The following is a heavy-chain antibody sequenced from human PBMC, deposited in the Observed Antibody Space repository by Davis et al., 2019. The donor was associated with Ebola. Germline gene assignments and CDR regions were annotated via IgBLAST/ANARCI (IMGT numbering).Heavy chain of an antibody. CDR1: GFTFDDYI. CDR3: AKQSLRSTSLWFDP. D-gene: IGHD2-2*01. Sequence: GESLKIPCAASGFTFDDYIMHWVRQVPGKGLEWVSLISWDGGSTYYADSVKGRFTISRDDSKNSLYLQMSSLRTEDTALYYCAKQSLRSTSLWFDPWGQGTLVTVSS. CDR2: ISWDGGST. J-gene: IGHJ5*02. V-gene: IGHV3-43*01.